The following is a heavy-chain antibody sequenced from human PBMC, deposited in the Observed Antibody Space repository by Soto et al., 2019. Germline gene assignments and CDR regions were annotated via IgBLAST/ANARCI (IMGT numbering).Heavy chain of an antibody. D-gene: IGHD6-19*01. CDR2: IYYSGST. CDR3: ARQDYSSGYDY. J-gene: IGHJ4*02. Sequence: SETLSLTCTVSGGSISSYYWSWIRQPPGKGLEWIGYIYYSGSTNYNPPLKSRVTISVDTAKNQFSLKLSSVTAADTAVYYCARQDYSSGYDYWGQGTLVTVSS. V-gene: IGHV4-59*08. CDR1: GGSISSYY.